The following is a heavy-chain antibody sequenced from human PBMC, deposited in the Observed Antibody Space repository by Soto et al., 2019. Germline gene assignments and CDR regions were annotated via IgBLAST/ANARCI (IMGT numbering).Heavy chain of an antibody. J-gene: IGHJ5*02. V-gene: IGHV4-34*01. Sequence: KTSETLSLTCAVYGGSFSGYYWSWIRQPPGKGLEWIGEINHSGSTNYNPSLKSRVTISVDTSKNQFSLKLSSVTAADTAVYYCARVGSSSPGGTKYNWFDPWGQGTLVTVSS. CDR3: ARVGSSSPGGTKYNWFDP. D-gene: IGHD6-6*01. CDR2: INHSGST. CDR1: GGSFSGYY.